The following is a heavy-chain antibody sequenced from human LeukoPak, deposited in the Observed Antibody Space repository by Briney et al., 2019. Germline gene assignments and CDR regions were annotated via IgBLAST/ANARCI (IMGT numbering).Heavy chain of an antibody. V-gene: IGHV4-39*01. CDR3: ARPTMIVGPPPYLLFQH. Sequence: SETLSLTCTVSGGSISSSSYYWGWIRQPPGKGLEWIGSIYYSGSTYYNPSLKSRVTISVDTSKNQFSLKLSSVTAADTAVYYCARPTMIVGPPPYLLFQHWGQGTLVTVSS. D-gene: IGHD3-22*01. CDR2: IYYSGST. J-gene: IGHJ1*01. CDR1: GGSISSSSYY.